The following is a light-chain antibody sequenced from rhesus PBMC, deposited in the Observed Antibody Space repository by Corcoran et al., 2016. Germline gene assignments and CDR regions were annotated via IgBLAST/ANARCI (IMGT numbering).Light chain of an antibody. CDR3: MQSLEFPLT. Sequence: DIVMSQTPLSLPVTPGEPASISCRSSQSLLDSDDGYTLLDWYLQKPGQSPQLLIYDVSSRASGVPDRFSGSGSDTYFTLKISRVEAEDVGVYYCMQSLEFPLTFGGGTKVEI. J-gene: IGKJ4*01. CDR2: DVS. V-gene: IGKV2-104*02. CDR1: QSLLDSDDGYTL.